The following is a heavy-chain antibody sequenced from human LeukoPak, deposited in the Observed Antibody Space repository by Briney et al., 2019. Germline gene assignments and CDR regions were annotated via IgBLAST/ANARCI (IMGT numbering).Heavy chain of an antibody. CDR3: AKSSYYYDSSGYDY. Sequence: SETLSLTCTVSGGSISSYYWSWIRQPPGKGLEWIGDIYYRGSTNYNPSLKSRVTISVDTSKNQFSLKLSSVTAADTAVYYCAKSSYYYDSSGYDYWGQGTLVTVSS. D-gene: IGHD3-22*01. CDR2: IYYRGST. CDR1: GGSISSYY. J-gene: IGHJ4*02. V-gene: IGHV4-59*01.